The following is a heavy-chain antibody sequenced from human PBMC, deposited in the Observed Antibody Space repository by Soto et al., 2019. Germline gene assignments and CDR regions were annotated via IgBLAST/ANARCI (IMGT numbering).Heavy chain of an antibody. CDR3: EHRILRTVFGLVTTNAIYFDF. CDR1: GFSPTTSGEG. V-gene: IGHV2-5*02. J-gene: IGHJ4*02. D-gene: IGHD3-3*01. CDR2: IYWDDDK. Sequence: QITLNESGPTVVKPAETLTLTCTFSGFSPTTSGEGVAWIRQSPGKSPEWLALIYWDDDKRYSASLKSRLTITKDTAKNQVVLTMASVDPADTATYYCEHRILRTVFGLVTTNAIYFDFGGQGTPIVVSS.